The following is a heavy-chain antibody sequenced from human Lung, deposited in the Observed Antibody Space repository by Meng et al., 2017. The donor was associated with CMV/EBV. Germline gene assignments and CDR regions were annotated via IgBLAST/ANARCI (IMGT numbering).Heavy chain of an antibody. CDR3: ARAEVDCSGGSCYHN. V-gene: IGHV1-2*02. Sequence: ASVKVSCKASGDTFTGYYMHWVRQAPGQGLEWMGWINPNSGGTNYAQKFQGRVTMTRDTSISTAYMELSRLRSDDTAVYYCARAEVDCSGGSCYHNWGQGTLVTVSS. CDR1: GDTFTGYY. D-gene: IGHD2-15*01. CDR2: INPNSGGT. J-gene: IGHJ4*02.